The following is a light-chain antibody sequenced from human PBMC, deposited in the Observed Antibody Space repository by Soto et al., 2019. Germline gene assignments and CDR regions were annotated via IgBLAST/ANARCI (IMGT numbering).Light chain of an antibody. CDR2: KAS. CDR3: QQYNRYWT. J-gene: IGKJ1*01. CDR1: QSISNS. Sequence: DIQMTQSPSTLSASVGDRVTSTCRATQSISNSLAWYQQKPGKAPKLLIYKASSLESGVPSRFSGSGSGTEFTLTITNLQPDDFATYYCQQYNRYWTFGQGTKVEIK. V-gene: IGKV1-5*03.